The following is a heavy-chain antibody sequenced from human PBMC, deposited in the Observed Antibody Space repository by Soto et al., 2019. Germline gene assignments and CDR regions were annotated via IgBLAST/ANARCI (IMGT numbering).Heavy chain of an antibody. CDR1: GGSISSSSYY. V-gene: IGHV4-39*01. Sequence: SETLSLTCTVSGGSISSSSYYWGWIRQPPGKGLEWIGSIYYSGSTYYNPPLKSRVTISVDTSKNQFSLKLSSVTAADTAVYYCLAAADNTCSFTHYYYVIAVSAQRTTVTV. CDR3: LAAADNTCSFTHYYYVIAV. J-gene: IGHJ6*01. D-gene: IGHD6-13*01. CDR2: IYYSGST.